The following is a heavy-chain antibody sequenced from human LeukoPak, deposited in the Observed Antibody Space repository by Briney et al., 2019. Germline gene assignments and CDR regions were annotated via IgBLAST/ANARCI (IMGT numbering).Heavy chain of an antibody. V-gene: IGHV4-4*07. J-gene: IGHJ6*03. D-gene: IGHD2-15*01. CDR3: ARDRYSAGAISYYYYYYMDV. CDR2: IYTSGST. CDR1: GGSISSYY. Sequence: SETLSLTCTVSGGSISSYYWSWIRQPAGKGLEWIGRIYTSGSTNYNPSLKSRVTMSVDTSKNQFSLKLSSVTAADTAVYYCARDRYSAGAISYYYYYYMDVWGKGTTVTVSS.